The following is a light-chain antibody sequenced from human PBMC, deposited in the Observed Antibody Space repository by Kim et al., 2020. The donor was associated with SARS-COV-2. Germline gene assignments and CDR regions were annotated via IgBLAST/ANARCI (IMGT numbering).Light chain of an antibody. CDR2: ATS. CDR1: QDISNF. J-gene: IGKJ2*01. Sequence: SASVGDRVTITCRASQDISNFLAWFQQKPGKVPKRLIYATSSLQSGVPSRFSGSGSGTEYSLTISSLQPEDFATYYCLQHKTYPYTLGQGTKLEI. CDR3: LQHKTYPYT. V-gene: IGKV1-17*03.